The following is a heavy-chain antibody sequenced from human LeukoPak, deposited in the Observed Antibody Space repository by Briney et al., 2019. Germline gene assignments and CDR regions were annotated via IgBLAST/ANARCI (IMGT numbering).Heavy chain of an antibody. CDR2: ISAYNGNT. Sequence: ASVKVSCKASGYTFTSYGISWVRQAPGQGLEWMGWISAYNGNTNYAQKLQGRVTMTTDTSTSTAYMELRSLRSDDTAVYYCARAEYSNYVPTLFDYWGQGTLVTVSS. V-gene: IGHV1-18*01. CDR3: ARAEYSNYVPTLFDY. CDR1: GYTFTSYG. D-gene: IGHD4-11*01. J-gene: IGHJ4*02.